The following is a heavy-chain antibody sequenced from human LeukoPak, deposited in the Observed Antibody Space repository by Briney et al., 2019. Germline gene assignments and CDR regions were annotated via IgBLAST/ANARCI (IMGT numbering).Heavy chain of an antibody. CDR3: AKENHYEGFDY. CDR2: IWYDGSNK. J-gene: IGHJ4*02. D-gene: IGHD3-16*01. V-gene: IGHV3-30*02. CDR1: GFTFSSYG. Sequence: GGSLRLSCAASGFTFSSYGMHWVRQAPGKGLEWVAVIWYDGSNKYYADSVKGRFTISRDNSKNTLYLQMNSLRAEDTAVYYCAKENHYEGFDYWGQGTLVTVSS.